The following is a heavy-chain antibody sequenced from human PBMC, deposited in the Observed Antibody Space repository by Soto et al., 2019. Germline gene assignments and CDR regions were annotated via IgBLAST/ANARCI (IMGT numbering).Heavy chain of an antibody. J-gene: IGHJ4*02. Sequence: PGGSLRLSCAASGFTFSSYAMSWVRQAPGKGLEWVSAISGSGGSTYYADSVKGRFTISRDNSKNTLYLQMNSLRAEDTAVYYCARDPTYCSSTSCYFGYFDYWGQGTLVTVSS. V-gene: IGHV3-23*01. CDR1: GFTFSSYA. D-gene: IGHD2-2*01. CDR3: ARDPTYCSSTSCYFGYFDY. CDR2: ISGSGGST.